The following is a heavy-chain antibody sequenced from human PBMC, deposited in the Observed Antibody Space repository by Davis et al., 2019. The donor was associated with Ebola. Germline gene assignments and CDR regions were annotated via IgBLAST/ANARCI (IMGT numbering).Heavy chain of an antibody. Sequence: GESLKISCAASGFTFDDYAMHWVRQAPGKGLEWVGRIKSKTDGGTTDYAAPVKGRFTISRDDSKNTLYLQMNSLKTEDTAVYYCTTDHPLSYWGQGTLVTVSS. CDR1: GFTFDDYA. V-gene: IGHV3-15*01. CDR3: TTDHPLSY. J-gene: IGHJ4*02. CDR2: IKSKTDGGTT.